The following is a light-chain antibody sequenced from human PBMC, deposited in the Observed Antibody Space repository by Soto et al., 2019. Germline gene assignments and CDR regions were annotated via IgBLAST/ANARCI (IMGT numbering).Light chain of an antibody. CDR3: KKGNSYPLT. J-gene: IGKJ1*01. V-gene: IGKV1-6*01. Sequence: AIQMTQSPSSLSASVGDRVTITCRASQGIGNDLGWYQQKPGKAPKVLIYGASSLQGGVPSRFSGSASGTEFTLTISSMHTENVVTYYCKKGNSYPLTFGQGMKVEDK. CDR2: GAS. CDR1: QGIGND.